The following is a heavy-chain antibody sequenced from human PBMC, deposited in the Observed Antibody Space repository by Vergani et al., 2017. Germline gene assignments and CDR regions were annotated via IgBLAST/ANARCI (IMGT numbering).Heavy chain of an antibody. CDR1: GGTFSSYA. J-gene: IGHJ2*01. CDR2: IIPIFGTA. D-gene: IGHD2-21*01. Sequence: QVQLVQSGAEVKKPGSSVKVSCKASGGTFSSYAISWVRLAPGQGLEWMGGIIPIFGTANYAQKFQGRVTITADESTSTAYMELSSLRSEDTAVYYCAREGRRVIAIHEWYFDLWGRGTLVTVSS. V-gene: IGHV1-69*01. CDR3: AREGRRVIAIHEWYFDL.